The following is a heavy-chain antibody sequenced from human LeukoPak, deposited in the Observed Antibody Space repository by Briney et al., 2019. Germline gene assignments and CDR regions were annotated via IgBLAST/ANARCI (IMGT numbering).Heavy chain of an antibody. D-gene: IGHD2-21*02. J-gene: IGHJ4*02. CDR2: ISTTSSYI. Sequence: GGSLRLPCAASGFTFSSYFMNWVRQAPGKGLEWVSSISTTSSYIYYADSVKGRFTISRDNAKNSLYLQMNSLRAEDTAAYYCARGLCGGDCYSDWGQGTLVTVSS. CDR3: ARGLCGGDCYSD. V-gene: IGHV3-21*01. CDR1: GFTFSSYF.